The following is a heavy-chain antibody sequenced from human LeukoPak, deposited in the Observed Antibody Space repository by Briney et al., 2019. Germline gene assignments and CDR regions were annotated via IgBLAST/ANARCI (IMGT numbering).Heavy chain of an antibody. V-gene: IGHV3-33*01. CDR2: IWYDGSNK. D-gene: IGHD3-10*01. CDR3: ARANYGSGSNYYYGMDV. CDR1: GFTFSSYG. Sequence: GGSLRLSCAASGFTFSSYGMHWVRQAPGKGLEWVAVIWYDGSNKYYADSVKGRFTISRDNSKNTLYLRMNSLRAEDTAVYYCARANYGSGSNYYYGMDVWGQGTTVTVSS. J-gene: IGHJ6*02.